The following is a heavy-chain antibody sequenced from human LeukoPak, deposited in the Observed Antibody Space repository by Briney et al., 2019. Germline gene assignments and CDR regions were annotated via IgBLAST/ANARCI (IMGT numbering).Heavy chain of an antibody. V-gene: IGHV1-18*01. J-gene: IGHJ4*02. CDR3: ARDRGYCTNAVCPADY. CDR2: ISTYNGNT. D-gene: IGHD2-8*01. Sequence: ASVKVSCKTSGYTFTGYGFNWVRQAPGQGLEWMGWISTYNGNTNFAQKLQGRVTMTTDTSTGTAYMELRSLRSDDTAVYYCARDRGYCTNAVCPADYWGQGTLVTVSS. CDR1: GYTFTGYG.